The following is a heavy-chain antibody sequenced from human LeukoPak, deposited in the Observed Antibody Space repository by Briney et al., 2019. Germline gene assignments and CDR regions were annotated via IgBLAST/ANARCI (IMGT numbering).Heavy chain of an antibody. CDR1: GFTFSSYA. J-gene: IGHJ4*02. Sequence: GGSLRLPCAASGFTFSSYAMHWVRQAPGKGLEWVAVISYDGSNKYYADSVKGRFTISRDNSKNTLYLQMNSLRAEDTAVYYCARDLSSGYSYDPPDYWGQGTLVTVSS. CDR2: ISYDGSNK. V-gene: IGHV3-30*04. CDR3: ARDLSSGYSYDPPDY. D-gene: IGHD5-18*01.